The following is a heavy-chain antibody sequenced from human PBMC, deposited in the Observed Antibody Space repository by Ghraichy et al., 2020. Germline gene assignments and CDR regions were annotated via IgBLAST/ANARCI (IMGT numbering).Heavy chain of an antibody. D-gene: IGHD4-17*01. J-gene: IGHJ6*02. CDR3: AKGTTVTRSGYYYYGMDV. CDR2: INPNSGGT. V-gene: IGHV1-2*04. CDR1: GYTFTGYY. Sequence: ASVKVSCKASGYTFTGYYMHWVRQAPGQGLEWMGWINPNSGGTNYAQKFQGWVTMTRDTSISTAYMELSRLRSDDTAVYYCAKGTTVTRSGYYYYGMDVWGQGTTVTVSS.